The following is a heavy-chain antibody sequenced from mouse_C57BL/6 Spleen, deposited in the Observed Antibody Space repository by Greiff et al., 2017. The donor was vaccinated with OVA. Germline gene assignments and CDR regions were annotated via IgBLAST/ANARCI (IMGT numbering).Heavy chain of an antibody. CDR3: ARDYYSNLYAMDY. V-gene: IGHV5-17*01. Sequence: EVKVVESGGGLVKPGGSLKLSCAASGFTFSDYGMHWVRQAPEKGLEWVAYISSGSSTIYYADTVKGRFTISRDNAKNTLFLQMTSLRSEDTAMYYCARDYYSNLYAMDYWGQGTSVTVSS. CDR1: GFTFSDYG. J-gene: IGHJ4*01. CDR2: ISSGSSTI. D-gene: IGHD2-5*01.